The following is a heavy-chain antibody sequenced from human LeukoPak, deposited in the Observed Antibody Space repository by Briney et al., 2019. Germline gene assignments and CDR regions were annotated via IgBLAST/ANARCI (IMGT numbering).Heavy chain of an antibody. J-gene: IGHJ3*02. CDR3: ARNILFAFDI. CDR2: TRGSGGST. V-gene: IGHV3-23*01. Sequence: SGGSLRLSCAASGFTFSSNAMGWVRQAPGKGLEWVSTTRGSGGSTYYADSMKGRFTISRDNSKNTLYLQVNSLRAEDTAMYYCARNILFAFDIWGQGTMVTVSS. CDR1: GFTFSSNA.